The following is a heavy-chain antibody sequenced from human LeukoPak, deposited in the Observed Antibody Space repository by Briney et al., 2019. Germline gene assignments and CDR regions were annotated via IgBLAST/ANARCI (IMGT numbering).Heavy chain of an antibody. D-gene: IGHD4/OR15-4a*01. CDR1: GYTLTELS. J-gene: IGHJ6*03. V-gene: IGHV1-24*01. CDR2: FDPEDGEA. Sequence: ASVKVSCKVSGYTLTELSMHWVRQAPGKGLEWMGGFDPEDGEAIYAQRFQGRVTMTEDTSTDTAYMEPSSLRFEDTAVYYCATADYRAAYYMDVWGKGTTVTVSS. CDR3: ATADYRAAYYMDV.